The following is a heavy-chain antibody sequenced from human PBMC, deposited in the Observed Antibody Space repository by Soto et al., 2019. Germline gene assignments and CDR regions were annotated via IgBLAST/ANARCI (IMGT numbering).Heavy chain of an antibody. D-gene: IGHD3-22*01. J-gene: IGHJ6*02. CDR3: ARRVSGLYYYYGMDV. CDR2: IYPGDSDT. Sequence: GESLKISCKGSGYSFTSYWIGWVRQMPGKGLEWMGIIYPGDSDTRYSPSVQGQVTISADKSISTAYLQWSSLKASDTAMYYCARRVSGLYYYYGMDVWGQGTTVTVSS. V-gene: IGHV5-51*01. CDR1: GYSFTSYW.